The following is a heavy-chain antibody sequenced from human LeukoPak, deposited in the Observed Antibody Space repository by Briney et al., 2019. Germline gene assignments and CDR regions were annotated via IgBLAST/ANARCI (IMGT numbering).Heavy chain of an antibody. V-gene: IGHV3-21*04. CDR3: ARGRGVYGYWDFDL. D-gene: IGHD2-15*01. CDR2: ISSSRSYK. J-gene: IGHJ2*01. CDR1: GFTFSSYS. Sequence: WGSLRLSCAASGFTFSSYSMNWVRQAPGKGLEWVSSISSSRSYKYYPDSVKGRFAISGVNSNITLYLEMNSLRAEDTAVHYCARGRGVYGYWDFDLWGRGTLVTVSS.